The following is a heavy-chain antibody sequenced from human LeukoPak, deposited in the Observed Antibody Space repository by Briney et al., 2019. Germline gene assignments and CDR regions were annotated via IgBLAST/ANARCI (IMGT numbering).Heavy chain of an antibody. CDR1: GFTFSSYA. CDR2: ISSNGGST. Sequence: PGGSLRLSCSASGFTFSSYAMHWVRQAPGKGLEYVSAISSNGGSTYYADSVKGRFTISRDNSKNTLYLQMSSLRAEDTAAYYCVKGVVVVITTGGVDYWGQGTLVTVSS. J-gene: IGHJ4*02. D-gene: IGHD3-22*01. V-gene: IGHV3-64D*06. CDR3: VKGVVVVITTGGVDY.